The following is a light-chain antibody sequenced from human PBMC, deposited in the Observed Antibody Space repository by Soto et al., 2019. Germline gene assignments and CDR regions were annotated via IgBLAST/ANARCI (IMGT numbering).Light chain of an antibody. CDR1: QSVSSDF. Sequence: EIVLTQSPGILSLSPGERATLSCRASQSVSSDFLAWYQQKPGQAPRLLIYGASTRATGIPDRFSGSGSETDFSLTISRLEPEDVALYYCQHYDTSPITFGQGTRLQIK. CDR3: QHYDTSPIT. CDR2: GAS. J-gene: IGKJ5*01. V-gene: IGKV3-20*01.